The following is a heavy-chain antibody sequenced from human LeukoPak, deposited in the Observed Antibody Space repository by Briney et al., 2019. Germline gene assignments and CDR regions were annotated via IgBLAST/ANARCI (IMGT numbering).Heavy chain of an antibody. Sequence: GGSLRLSCAASGFTFSSYSMNWVRQAPGKGLEWVSSISSSSSYIYYADSVKGRFTISRDNAKNSLYLQMDSLRAEDTAVYYCARDARIAVAGTSPESSGYWGQGTLVTVSS. V-gene: IGHV3-21*01. CDR1: GFTFSSYS. D-gene: IGHD6-19*01. CDR3: ARDARIAVAGTSPESSGY. CDR2: ISSSSSYI. J-gene: IGHJ4*02.